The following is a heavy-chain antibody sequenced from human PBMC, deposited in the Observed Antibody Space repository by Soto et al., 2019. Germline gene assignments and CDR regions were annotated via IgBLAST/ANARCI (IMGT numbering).Heavy chain of an antibody. J-gene: IGHJ4*02. D-gene: IGHD6-13*01. Sequence: PGCALRLSCAASGFTFSSYPITWVRQAPGKGLEWVSAISGSGGSTYYADSVKGRFTISRDNSKNTLYLQMNSLRAEDTAVYYCAKCPTGGARIAAAGYVPGDWGQGTLVTVSS. CDR2: ISGSGGST. V-gene: IGHV3-23*01. CDR3: AKCPTGGARIAAAGYVPGD. CDR1: GFTFSSYP.